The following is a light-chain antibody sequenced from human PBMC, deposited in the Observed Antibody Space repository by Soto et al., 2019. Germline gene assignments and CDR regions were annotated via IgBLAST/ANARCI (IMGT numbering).Light chain of an antibody. J-gene: IGKJ2*01. Sequence: DIQLTQSSSFLSASVGDRVTITCRASQDISSYLAWYQQRPGKAPKLLIYAASTLQSGVPSRFSGSGSGTEFTLTISSLQPEDFATYYCQQLNSYPYTFGQGTKLEIK. CDR1: QDISSY. V-gene: IGKV1-9*01. CDR2: AAS. CDR3: QQLNSYPYT.